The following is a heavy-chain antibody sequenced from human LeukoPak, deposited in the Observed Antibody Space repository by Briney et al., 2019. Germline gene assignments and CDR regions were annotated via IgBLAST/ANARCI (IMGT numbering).Heavy chain of an antibody. CDR1: GYTFTGYY. D-gene: IGHD2-2*01. CDR2: INPNSGGT. J-gene: IGHJ4*02. V-gene: IGHV1-2*02. Sequence: GSSVQVSCKASGYTFTGYYMHWVRQAPGQGLEWMGWINPNSGGTNYAQKFQGRVTMTRDTSISTAYMELSRLRSDDTAVYYCARDPPVVVPAAPRADYWGQGTLVTVSS. CDR3: ARDPPVVVPAAPRADY.